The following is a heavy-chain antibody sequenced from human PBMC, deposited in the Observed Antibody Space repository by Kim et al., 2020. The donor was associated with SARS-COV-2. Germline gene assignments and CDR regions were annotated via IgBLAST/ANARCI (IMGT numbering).Heavy chain of an antibody. CDR2: ISYYGTVQ. CDR1: GFAFSDFG. Sequence: GGSLRLSCAASGFAFSDFGMHWVRQAPGKGLEWVALISYYGTVQYYTDSVEGRFTVSRDNSNDTLFLQMNSLRPEDTAVYFCVKDDTVGYSQSPPHSWG. V-gene: IGHV3-30*18. D-gene: IGHD4-4*01. J-gene: IGHJ5*01. CDR3: VKDDTVGYSQSPPHS.